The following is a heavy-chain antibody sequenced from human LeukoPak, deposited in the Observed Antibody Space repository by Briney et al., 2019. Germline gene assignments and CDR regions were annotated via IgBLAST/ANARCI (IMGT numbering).Heavy chain of an antibody. CDR1: SGSISTSNYY. CDR3: ARLIMIVVPQSAFDI. CDR2: IYHSGST. Sequence: SETLSLTCTVSSGSISTSNYYWGWIRQPPGKGLEWIGSIYHSGSTYYNPSLKSRVTISVDTSKNQFSLKLSSVTAADTAVYYCARLIMIVVPQSAFDIWGQGTMVTVSS. V-gene: IGHV4-39*07. J-gene: IGHJ3*02. D-gene: IGHD3-22*01.